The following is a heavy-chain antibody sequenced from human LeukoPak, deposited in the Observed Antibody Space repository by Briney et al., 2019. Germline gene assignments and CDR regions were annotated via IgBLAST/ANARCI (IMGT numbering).Heavy chain of an antibody. CDR3: ARDWSFGVVKGKWFDP. CDR2: INHSGST. D-gene: IGHD3-3*01. J-gene: IGHJ5*02. CDR1: GGSFSGYY. Sequence: PSETLSLTCAVYGGSFSGYYWSWIRQPPGKGLEWIGEINHSGSTYYNPSLKSRVTISVDTSKNQFSLKLSSVTAADTAVYYCARDWSFGVVKGKWFDPWGQGTLVTVSS. V-gene: IGHV4-34*01.